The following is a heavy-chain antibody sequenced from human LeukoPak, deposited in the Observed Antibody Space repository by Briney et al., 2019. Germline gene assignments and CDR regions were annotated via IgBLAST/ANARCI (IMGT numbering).Heavy chain of an antibody. CDR2: VSGSGGAT. Sequence: PGGSLRLSCAASGLTFSSFAMRWVRQAPGKGLEWVSSVSGSGGATYYADSVKGRFTISSDNSKNTLFLQMSSLRVEDTAIYYCAKEGTYYDSSGYYTHWGQGTLVAVSS. D-gene: IGHD3-22*01. CDR3: AKEGTYYDSSGYYTH. CDR1: GLTFSSFA. J-gene: IGHJ4*02. V-gene: IGHV3-23*01.